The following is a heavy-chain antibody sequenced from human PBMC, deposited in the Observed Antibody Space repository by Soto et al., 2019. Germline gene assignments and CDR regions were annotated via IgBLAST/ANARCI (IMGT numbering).Heavy chain of an antibody. Sequence: PGESLKISCKGSGYIFTTNWIGWVRQMPGKGLEWMGIIYPSDSDTRYSPYFQGQVTISADKSISTAYLQWSSLKASDTAMYYCARKPGTAFDIWGQGTMVTVSS. CDR2: IYPSDSDT. D-gene: IGHD3-10*01. CDR3: ARKPGTAFDI. J-gene: IGHJ3*02. CDR1: GYIFTTNW. V-gene: IGHV5-51*01.